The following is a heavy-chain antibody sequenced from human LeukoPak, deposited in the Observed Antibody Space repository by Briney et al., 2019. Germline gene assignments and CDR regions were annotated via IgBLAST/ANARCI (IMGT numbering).Heavy chain of an antibody. CDR2: IYYSGST. CDR1: GGSISSGGYY. CDR3: ARSFTVSYYYYGMDV. J-gene: IGHJ6*02. V-gene: IGHV4-31*03. Sequence: SETLSLTCTVSGGSISSGGYYWSWIRQHPGKGLEWIGYIYYSGSTYYNPSLKSRVTISVDTSKNQFSLKLSSVIAADTAVYYCARSFTVSYYYYGMDVWGQGTTVTVSS. D-gene: IGHD4-11*01.